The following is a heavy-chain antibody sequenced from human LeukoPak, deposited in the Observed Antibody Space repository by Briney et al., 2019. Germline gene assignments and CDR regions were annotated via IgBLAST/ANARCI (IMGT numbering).Heavy chain of an antibody. J-gene: IGHJ4*02. V-gene: IGHV3-23*01. CDR2: ISGSGGST. Sequence: PGGSLRLSCAASGFTFSSYAMSWVRQAPGKGLEWVSAISGSGGSTYYADSVKGRFTISRDNSKNTLYLQMNSLRAGDTAVYYCAKDREATIVGLLDYWGQGTLVTVSS. CDR1: GFTFSSYA. CDR3: AKDREATIVGLLDY. D-gene: IGHD5-12*01.